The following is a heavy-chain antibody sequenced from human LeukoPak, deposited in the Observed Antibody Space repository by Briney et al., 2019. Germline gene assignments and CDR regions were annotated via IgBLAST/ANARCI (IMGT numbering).Heavy chain of an antibody. CDR1: GYTFTSYD. CDR2: MNPNSGNT. V-gene: IGHV1-8*01. D-gene: IGHD2-2*02. CDR3: ARVYRCSSTSCYISFYYYYYMDV. Sequence: ASVKVSCKASGYTFTSYDINWVRQATGQGLEWMGCMNPNSGNTGYAQKFQGRVTMTRNTSISTAYMELSSMRSEDTAVYYCARVYRCSSTSCYISFYYYYYMDVWGKGTTVTVSS. J-gene: IGHJ6*03.